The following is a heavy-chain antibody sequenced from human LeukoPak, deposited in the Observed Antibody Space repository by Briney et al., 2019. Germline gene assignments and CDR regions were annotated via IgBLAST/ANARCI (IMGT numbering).Heavy chain of an antibody. CDR1: GHTFTGYY. V-gene: IGHV1-46*01. D-gene: IGHD3-22*01. Sequence: ASVKVSCKASGHTFTGYYMHWVRQAPGQGLEWMGIINPSGGSTSYAQKFQGRVTMTRDMSTSTVYMELSSLRSEDTAVYYCARVIPYDSSGYYVFDIWGQGTMVTVSS. CDR3: ARVIPYDSSGYYVFDI. J-gene: IGHJ3*02. CDR2: INPSGGST.